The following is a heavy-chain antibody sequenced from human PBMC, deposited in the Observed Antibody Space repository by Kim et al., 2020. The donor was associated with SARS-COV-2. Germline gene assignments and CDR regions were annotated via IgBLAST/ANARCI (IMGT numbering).Heavy chain of an antibody. CDR1: GGSFSGYY. D-gene: IGHD3-10*01. V-gene: IGHV4-34*01. CDR2: INHSGST. Sequence: SETLSLTCAVYGGSFSGYYWSWIRQPPGKGLEWIGEINHSGSTNYNPSLKSRVTISVDTSKNQFSLKLSSVTAADTAVYYCARRLVGGSGSYLPRWGQGTLVTVSS. CDR3: ARRLVGGSGSYLPR. J-gene: IGHJ4*02.